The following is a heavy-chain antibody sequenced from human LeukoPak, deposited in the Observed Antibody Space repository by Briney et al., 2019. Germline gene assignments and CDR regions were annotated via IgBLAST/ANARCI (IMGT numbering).Heavy chain of an antibody. J-gene: IGHJ5*02. CDR3: ARHFHYSNNWFDP. CDR2: IYYSGST. D-gene: IGHD4-11*01. Sequence: SETLSLTCNVSGGSISSSTYYWSWIRQPPGMGLEWIGSIYYSGSTLYNASLKSRVTISVDTSKNHFSPKLSSVTAADTAVYYCARHFHYSNNWFDPWGQGTLVTVSS. CDR1: GGSISSSTYY. V-gene: IGHV4-39*01.